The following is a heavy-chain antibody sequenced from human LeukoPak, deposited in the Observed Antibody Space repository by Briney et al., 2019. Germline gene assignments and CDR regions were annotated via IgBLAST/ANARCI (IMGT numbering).Heavy chain of an antibody. CDR1: GFTFSGYG. J-gene: IGHJ3*02. CDR2: ISYDGTKK. D-gene: IGHD2-21*01. Sequence: GGSLRLSCAASGFTFSGYGMHWVRQAPGKGLEWVAVISYDGTKKFYADSVKGRFTIARDNAKNSLYVQMNSLRAEDTAVYYCARGIEGAVDIWGQGTTVTVSS. V-gene: IGHV3-30*03. CDR3: ARGIEGAVDI.